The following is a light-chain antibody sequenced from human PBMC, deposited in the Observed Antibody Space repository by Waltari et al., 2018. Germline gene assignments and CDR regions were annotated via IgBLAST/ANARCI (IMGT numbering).Light chain of an antibody. CDR3: QTWGTGIRV. V-gene: IGLV4-69*01. Sequence: QLVLTQSPSASSSLAASVKLTCTLSSGHSIYAIAWHQQQPEQGHPYLMKLNTDGSHSKGDGIPDRFSGSGSGAERYLTISSLQSEDDSDYSCQTWGTGIRVFGGGTKLTAL. CDR1: SGHSIYA. CDR2: LNTDGSH. J-gene: IGLJ2*01.